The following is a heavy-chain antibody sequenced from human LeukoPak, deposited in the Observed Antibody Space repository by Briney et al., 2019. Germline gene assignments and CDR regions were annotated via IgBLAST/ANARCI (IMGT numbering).Heavy chain of an antibody. CDR2: IRYDGTNK. J-gene: IGHJ4*02. CDR1: GFTFSNYG. V-gene: IGHV3-30*02. Sequence: GGSLRLSCAASGFTFSNYGMHWVRQAPGKGLEWVTFIRYDGTNKYYADSLKGRFTISRDNAKNSLYPQMNSLRAEDTAVYYCARSYYSSSCPDYWGQGTLVTVSS. CDR3: ARSYYSSSCPDY. D-gene: IGHD6-13*01.